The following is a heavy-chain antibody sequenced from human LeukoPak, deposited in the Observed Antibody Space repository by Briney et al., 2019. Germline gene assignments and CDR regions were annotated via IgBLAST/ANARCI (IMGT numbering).Heavy chain of an antibody. CDR2: IIPIFGTA. CDR1: GGTFSSYA. D-gene: IGHD6-6*01. J-gene: IGHJ4*02. Sequence: GASVKVSCKASGGTFSSYAISWVRQAPGQGLEWMGGIIPIFGTANYAQKFQGRVTITADESTSTAYMELSSLRPEDTAVYYCARGEYSSSSPLDYWGQGTLVTVSS. CDR3: ARGEYSSSSPLDY. V-gene: IGHV1-69*01.